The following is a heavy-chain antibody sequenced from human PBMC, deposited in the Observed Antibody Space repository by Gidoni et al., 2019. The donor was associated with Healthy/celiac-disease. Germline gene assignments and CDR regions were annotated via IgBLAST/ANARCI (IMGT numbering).Heavy chain of an antibody. Sequence: EVQLVESGGGLVQPGRSLRLSCTAAGFTFGDYAMSWVRQAPGKGLEWVGFIRSKAYGGTTEYAASVKGRFTISRDDSKSIAYLQMNSLKTEDTAVYYCTSWAEPWLTLIDYWGQGTLVTVSS. CDR3: TSWAEPWLTLIDY. V-gene: IGHV3-49*04. D-gene: IGHD3-22*01. J-gene: IGHJ4*02. CDR1: GFTFGDYA. CDR2: IRSKAYGGTT.